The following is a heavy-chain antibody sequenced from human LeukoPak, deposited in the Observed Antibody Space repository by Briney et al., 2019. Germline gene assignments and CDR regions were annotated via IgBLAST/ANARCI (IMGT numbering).Heavy chain of an antibody. CDR3: SREQGELGIKDY. CDR1: GFTFSGSA. CDR2: IRSKTNSYAT. V-gene: IGHV3-73*01. Sequence: GGSLRLSCAASGFTFSGSAMHWVRQASGKGLEWVGRIRSKTNSYATAYAASVKGRFTISRDDSKNTAYLQMNSLKTEDTAVYYCSREQGELGIKDYWGQGTLVTVSS. J-gene: IGHJ4*02. D-gene: IGHD7-27*01.